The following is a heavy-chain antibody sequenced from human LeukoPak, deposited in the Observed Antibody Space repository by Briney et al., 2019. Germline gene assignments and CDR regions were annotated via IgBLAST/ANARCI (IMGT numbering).Heavy chain of an antibody. D-gene: IGHD5-18*01. V-gene: IGHV3-21*01. CDR3: ARERHQVTGSVDY. CDR1: AFTFSSYS. CDR2: ISSILSYI. Sequence: GGSLRLSCTASAFTFSSYSMNWVRQAPGKGLEWVSSISSILSYIYYADSVKGRFTISRDNAKNSLYLQMNSLRPEDTAVYYCARERHQVTGSVDYWGQGTLVTVSS. J-gene: IGHJ4*02.